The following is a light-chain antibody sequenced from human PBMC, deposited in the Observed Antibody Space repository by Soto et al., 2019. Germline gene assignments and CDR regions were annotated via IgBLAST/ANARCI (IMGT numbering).Light chain of an antibody. CDR3: CSYAGSSTLV. CDR1: SSDVGSYNL. Sequence: QSVLTQPASVSGSPGQSITISCTGTSSDVGSYNLVSWYQQHPGKAPKLMIFEVNKRPSGVSNRFSGSKSGNTASLTISGIQAEDEADYYCCSYAGSSTLVFGGGTKVTVL. CDR2: EVN. J-gene: IGLJ2*01. V-gene: IGLV2-23*02.